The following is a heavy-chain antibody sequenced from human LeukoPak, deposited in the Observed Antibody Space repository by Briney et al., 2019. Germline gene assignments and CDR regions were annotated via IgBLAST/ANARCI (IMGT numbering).Heavy chain of an antibody. CDR3: ARGFVYCGRDCYQSERAFDI. D-gene: IGHD2-21*01. CDR2: INPNGGGA. V-gene: IGHV1-2*02. CDR1: GYTFTGYY. Sequence: ASVKVSCKASGYTFTGYYMHWVRQAPGQGLEWMGWINPNGGGANYAQKFQDRVTMTRDTSVSTAYMELSSLRSDDTAVYYCARGFVYCGRDCYQSERAFDIWGQGTMVTVSS. J-gene: IGHJ3*02.